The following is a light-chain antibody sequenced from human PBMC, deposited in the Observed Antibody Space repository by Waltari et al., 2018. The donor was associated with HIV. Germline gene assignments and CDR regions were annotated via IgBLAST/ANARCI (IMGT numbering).Light chain of an antibody. Sequence: QSALTQPASVSGSPGQSITIPCTGTSSDVGGSNYVSWYQHHPGRAPKLMIYEVSNRPSGFSNRFSGSKSGNTASLTISGLQAEDEADYYCSSYTSSSPLFGGGTKLTVL. CDR2: EVS. CDR1: SSDVGGSNY. V-gene: IGLV2-14*01. CDR3: SSYTSSSPL. J-gene: IGLJ2*01.